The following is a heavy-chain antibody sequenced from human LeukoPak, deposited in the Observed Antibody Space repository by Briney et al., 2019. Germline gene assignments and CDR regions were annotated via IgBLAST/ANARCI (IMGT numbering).Heavy chain of an antibody. Sequence: ASVKVSCEASGYTFTTCDINWVRQATGQGLEWMGWMNPNSGNTGYAQSFQGRVTMTRDTSISTAYMELSNLRSEDKAIYYCTRGSSGRRDYWGQGALVTVSS. J-gene: IGHJ4*02. CDR1: GYTFTTCD. D-gene: IGHD6-19*01. V-gene: IGHV1-8*01. CDR3: TRGSSGRRDY. CDR2: MNPNSGNT.